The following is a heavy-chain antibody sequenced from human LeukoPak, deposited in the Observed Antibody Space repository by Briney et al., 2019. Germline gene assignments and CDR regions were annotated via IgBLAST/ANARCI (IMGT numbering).Heavy chain of an antibody. CDR1: GGSISSGGYY. CDR2: IYYSGST. CDR3: AREEGGPNDY. D-gene: IGHD2-15*01. V-gene: IGHV4-31*03. Sequence: PSETLSLTCTVSGGSISSGGYYWSWIRQHPGKGLESIGYIYYSGSTYYNPSLKSRVTISVDTSKNQFSLKLSSVTAADTAVYYCAREEGGPNDYWGQGTLVTVSS. J-gene: IGHJ4*02.